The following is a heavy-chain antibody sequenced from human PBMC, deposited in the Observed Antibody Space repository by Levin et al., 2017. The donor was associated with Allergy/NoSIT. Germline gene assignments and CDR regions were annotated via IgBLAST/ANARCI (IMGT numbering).Heavy chain of an antibody. CDR3: ARENWGYIFDY. D-gene: IGHD5-18*01. J-gene: IGHJ4*02. V-gene: IGHV3-48*03. CDR2: ISNSDSSV. CDR1: GFTLSSYE. Sequence: GESLKISCAASGFTLSSYEMSWVRQAPGKGLEWLSYISNSDSSVHYADSVKGRFTISRDNAKNSVYLQMNSLRVEDTAVYYCARENWGYIFDYWGLGALVTVSS.